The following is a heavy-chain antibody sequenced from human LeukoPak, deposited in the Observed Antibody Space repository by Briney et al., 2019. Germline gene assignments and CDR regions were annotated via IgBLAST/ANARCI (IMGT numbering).Heavy chain of an antibody. J-gene: IGHJ4*02. CDR2: LSGSGDST. CDR1: GFTFSSYA. Sequence: PGGSLRVSCAASGFTFSSYAVTWVRQAPGKGLEWVSTLSGSGDSTSYADSVKGRFTISRDNSQNTLFLQMISLRAEDTAVYYCAKLSLPWEVTGPFDSWGQGTLVTVSS. D-gene: IGHD3-9*01. V-gene: IGHV3-23*01. CDR3: AKLSLPWEVTGPFDS.